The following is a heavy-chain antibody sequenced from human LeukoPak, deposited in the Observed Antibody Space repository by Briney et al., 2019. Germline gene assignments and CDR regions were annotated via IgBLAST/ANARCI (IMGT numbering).Heavy chain of an antibody. CDR3: ARVDVSDYYDSSGYRGPI. CDR1: GYTFTGYY. CDR2: INPSGGST. Sequence: ASVKVSCKASGYTFTGYYMHWVRQAPGQGLEWMGIINPSGGSTSYPQKFQGRVTMTRDMSTSTVYMELSSLRSEDTAVYYCARVDVSDYYDSSGYRGPIWGQGTMVTVSS. V-gene: IGHV1-46*01. D-gene: IGHD3-22*01. J-gene: IGHJ3*02.